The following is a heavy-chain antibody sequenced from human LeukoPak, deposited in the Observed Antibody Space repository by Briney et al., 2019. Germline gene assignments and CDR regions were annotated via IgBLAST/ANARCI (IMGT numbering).Heavy chain of an antibody. CDR1: GGSISSSSDY. CDR3: AGRQGMVRGVITGAYFDY. Sequence: SETLSLTCTVSGGSISSSSDYWGWIRQPPGKGLEWIGTIHYSGSTYHNPSLKSRVFMSVDTSNNRFSLRLTSVTAADTAVYFCAGRQGMVRGVITGAYFDYWGQGTLVTVSS. D-gene: IGHD3-10*01. CDR2: IHYSGST. J-gene: IGHJ4*02. V-gene: IGHV4-39*01.